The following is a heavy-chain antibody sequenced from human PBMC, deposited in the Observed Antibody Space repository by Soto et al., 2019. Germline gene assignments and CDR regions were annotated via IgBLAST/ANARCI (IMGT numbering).Heavy chain of an antibody. Sequence: ASVKVSCKTSGYTFTDHGIDWVRQAPGQGLEWVGWVSSYNGNTNYAYNLKDRVIMTTDASTSTAYMELRGLRSDDTAVYYCAREVEGSYSPADFWGQGTSVTVSS. D-gene: IGHD3-10*01. CDR2: VSSYNGNT. CDR3: AREVEGSYSPADF. J-gene: IGHJ4*02. V-gene: IGHV1-18*01. CDR1: GYTFTDHG.